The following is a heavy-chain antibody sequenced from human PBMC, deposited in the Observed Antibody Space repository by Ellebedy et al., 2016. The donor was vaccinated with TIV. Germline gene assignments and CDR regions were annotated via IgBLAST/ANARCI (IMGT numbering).Heavy chain of an antibody. CDR1: GFVFSSYT. Sequence: PGGSLRLSCAASGFVFSSYTMWWVRQTPGKGLEWVAVTSFDGKNKHYADPVKGRFTLSRDNSQNTLYLHMHSLRDEDTAVYYCARDPYSSGWSAIGYFDLWGQGALVTVSS. J-gene: IGHJ4*02. CDR2: TSFDGKNK. CDR3: ARDPYSSGWSAIGYFDL. V-gene: IGHV3-30*04. D-gene: IGHD6-19*01.